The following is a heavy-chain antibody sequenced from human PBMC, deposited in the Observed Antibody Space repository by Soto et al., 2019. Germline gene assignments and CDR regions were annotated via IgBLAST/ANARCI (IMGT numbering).Heavy chain of an antibody. CDR1: GYTFTSYY. D-gene: IGHD3-22*01. J-gene: IGHJ3*02. Sequence: ASVKVSCKASGYTFTSYYMHWVRQAPGQGLEWMGIINPSGGSTRYAQKFQGRVTMTRDTSTSTVYMELSSLRSEDTAVYYCARVSYYDSSGYTGEAFDIWGQGTMVTLSS. CDR3: ARVSYYDSSGYTGEAFDI. V-gene: IGHV1-46*01. CDR2: INPSGGST.